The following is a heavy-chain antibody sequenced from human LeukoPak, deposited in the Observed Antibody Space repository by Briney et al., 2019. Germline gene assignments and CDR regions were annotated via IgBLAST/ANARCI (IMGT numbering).Heavy chain of an antibody. CDR1: GGSFSGYY. CDR2: INHSGST. D-gene: IGHD3-3*01. V-gene: IGHV4-34*01. J-gene: IGHJ1*01. Sequence: SETLSLTCAVYGGSFSGYYWSWIRQPPGKGLEWIGEINHSGSTNYNPSLKSQVTISVDTSKNQFSLKLSSVTAADTTVYYCARGAAISGIQHWGQGTLVTVSS. CDR3: ARGAAISGIQH.